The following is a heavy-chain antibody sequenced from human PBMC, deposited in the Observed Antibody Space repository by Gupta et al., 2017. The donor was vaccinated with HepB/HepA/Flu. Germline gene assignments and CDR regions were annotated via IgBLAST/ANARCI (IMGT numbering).Heavy chain of an antibody. Sequence: EVQLVESGGGLVQPGGSLRLSCAASGFTFSNHWMSWVRQAPGKGLEWVANIKLDGSDKYYIDSVKGRFTISRDNAKNSLYLQMNSLRCEDTAVYYCARNGGQIDYWGQGTLVTVSS. CDR3: ARNGGQIDY. V-gene: IGHV3-7*01. J-gene: IGHJ4*02. D-gene: IGHD3-16*01. CDR1: GFTFSNHW. CDR2: IKLDGSDK.